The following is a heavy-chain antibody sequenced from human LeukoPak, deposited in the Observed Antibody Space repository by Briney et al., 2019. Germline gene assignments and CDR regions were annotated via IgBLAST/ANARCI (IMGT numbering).Heavy chain of an antibody. V-gene: IGHV6-1*01. J-gene: IGHJ3*02. CDR2: TYYRSKWFN. CDR3: ARSTMFRGAMLAAFDI. D-gene: IGHD3-10*01. CDR1: GDSVSSNSAA. Sequence: SQTLSLTCAISGDSVSSNSAAWNWIRQSPSRGLEWLGRTYYRSKWFNDYAVSVKSRITIYPDTSKNQFSLQLNSVTPEDTAVYYCARSTMFRGAMLAAFDIWGQGTMVTVSS.